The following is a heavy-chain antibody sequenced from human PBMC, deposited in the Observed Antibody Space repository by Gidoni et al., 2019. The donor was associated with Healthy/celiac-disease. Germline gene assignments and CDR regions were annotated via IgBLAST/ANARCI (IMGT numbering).Heavy chain of an antibody. Sequence: QVQLLQSGAEVNTPGASVKVSCKAAGYTFTSYDINWVRQATGQGLEWMGWMNPNSGNTGYAQKFQGRVTMTRNTSISTAYMELSSLRSEDTAVYYCARRKTMITFGGVIVEGFDYWGQGTLVTVSS. D-gene: IGHD3-16*02. J-gene: IGHJ4*02. CDR1: GYTFTSYD. V-gene: IGHV1-8*01. CDR2: MNPNSGNT. CDR3: ARRKTMITFGGVIVEGFDY.